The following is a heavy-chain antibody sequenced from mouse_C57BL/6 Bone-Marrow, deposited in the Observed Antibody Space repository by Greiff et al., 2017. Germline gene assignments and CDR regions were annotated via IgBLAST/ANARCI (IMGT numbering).Heavy chain of an antibody. CDR3: ARGYDYDYAIDY. Sequence: VHVKQSGPELVKPGASVKISCKASGYSFTDYNMNWVKQSNGKSLEWIGVINPNYGTTRYNQKFKGKATLTVDQSSSTAYMQLNSLTSEDSAVYYCARGYDYDYAIDYWGQGTSVTVSS. CDR1: GYSFTDYN. V-gene: IGHV1-39*01. CDR2: INPNYGTT. D-gene: IGHD2-4*01. J-gene: IGHJ4*01.